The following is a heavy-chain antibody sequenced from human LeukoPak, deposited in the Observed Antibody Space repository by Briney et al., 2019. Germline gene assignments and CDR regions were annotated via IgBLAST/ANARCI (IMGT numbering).Heavy chain of an antibody. D-gene: IGHD6-13*01. CDR3: ASFIAAAGDWYFDL. Sequence: SETLSLTCTVSGVTISSGGYYWSWIPQHPGKGLEWIVYIYYSGSTYYNPSLKSRVTISVDTSKNQFSLKLSSVTAADTAVYYCASFIAAAGDWYFDLWGRGTLVTVSS. CDR2: IYYSGST. CDR1: GVTISSGGYY. V-gene: IGHV4-31*03. J-gene: IGHJ2*01.